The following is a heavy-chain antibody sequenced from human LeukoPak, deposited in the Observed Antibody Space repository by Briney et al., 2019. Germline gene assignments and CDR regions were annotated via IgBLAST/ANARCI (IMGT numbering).Heavy chain of an antibody. CDR3: ARDPVTGKDYMDV. J-gene: IGHJ6*03. CDR1: GFTFSSYA. CDR2: ISYDGSNK. D-gene: IGHD3-10*01. V-gene: IGHV3-30*04. Sequence: GGSLRLSCAASGFTFSSYAMHWVRQAPGKGLEWVALISYDGSNKYYADSVKGRFTISRDNSKNTLYLQMNSLRAEDTAVYYCARDPVTGKDYMDVWGKGTTVTVSS.